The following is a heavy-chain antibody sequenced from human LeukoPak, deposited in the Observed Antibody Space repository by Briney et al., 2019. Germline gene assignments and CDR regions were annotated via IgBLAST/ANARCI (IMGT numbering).Heavy chain of an antibody. CDR3: AREPVRGYDYNGFDY. CDR2: IYSDNT. V-gene: IGHV3-66*01. J-gene: IGHJ4*02. Sequence: GGSLRLSCAASGFTFSSSWMHWVRQAPGKGLEWVSFIYSDNTHYSDSVKGRFTISRDNSKNTLYLQMNSLRAEDTAVYYCAREPVRGYDYNGFDYWGQGTLVTVSS. CDR1: GFTFSSSW. D-gene: IGHD5-12*01.